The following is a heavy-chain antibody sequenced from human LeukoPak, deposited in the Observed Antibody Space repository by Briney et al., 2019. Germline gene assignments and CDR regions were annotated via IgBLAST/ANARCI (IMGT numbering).Heavy chain of an antibody. J-gene: IGHJ6*04. CDR3: AKGTTDYGSGYGMDV. V-gene: IGHV3-23*01. CDR2: ISGIATGGNT. D-gene: IGHD3-10*01. CDR1: GFTFTDYA. Sequence: GGSLRLSCATSGFTFTDYAMNWVRQAPGRGLEWVSAISGIATGGNTYYRDSVKGQFTISRDNSKNMLYLEMNSLRAEDTAVYYCAKGTTDYGSGYGMDVWGKGTTVTVSS.